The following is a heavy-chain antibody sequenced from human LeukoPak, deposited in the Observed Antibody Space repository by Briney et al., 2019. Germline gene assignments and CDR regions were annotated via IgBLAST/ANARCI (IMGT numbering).Heavy chain of an antibody. Sequence: GGSLRLSCVASGFTFSDAWMSWVRQAPGKGLEWVGRIKSKIDGGTIDYGAPVKGRFTISRDDSRNTLYLQMNSLKTGDTAVYYCTTRRQDGCWGQGTLDTVS. D-gene: IGHD6-25*01. CDR3: TTRRQDGC. J-gene: IGHJ4*02. V-gene: IGHV3-15*01. CDR2: IKSKIDGGTI. CDR1: GFTFSDAW.